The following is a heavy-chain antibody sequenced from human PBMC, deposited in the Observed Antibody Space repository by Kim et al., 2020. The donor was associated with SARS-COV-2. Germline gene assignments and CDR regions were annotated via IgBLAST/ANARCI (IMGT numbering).Heavy chain of an antibody. J-gene: IGHJ3*02. Sequence: ASVKVSCKASGYTFTSYGISWVRQAPGQGLEWMGWISAYNGNTNYAQKLQGRVTMTTDTSTSTAYMELRSLRSDDTAVYYCATSGLSSVYYRAQAFDIWGQGTMGTPSS. D-gene: IGHD3-22*01. CDR1: GYTFTSYG. CDR2: ISAYNGNT. CDR3: ATSGLSSVYYRAQAFDI. V-gene: IGHV1-18*01.